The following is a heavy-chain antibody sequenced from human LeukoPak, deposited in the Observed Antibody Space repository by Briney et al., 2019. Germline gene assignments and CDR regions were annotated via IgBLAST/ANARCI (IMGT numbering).Heavy chain of an antibody. J-gene: IGHJ3*02. D-gene: IGHD3-10*01. V-gene: IGHV1-69*04. CDR1: GGTFSSYA. CDR2: IIPILGIA. CDR3: ARGFMVQGVISAFDI. Sequence: SVKVSCKASGGTFSSYAISWVRQAPGQGLEWMGRIIPILGIANYAQKFQGRVTITADKSTSTAYMELSSLRSEDTAVYYCARGFMVQGVISAFDIWGQGTMVTVSS.